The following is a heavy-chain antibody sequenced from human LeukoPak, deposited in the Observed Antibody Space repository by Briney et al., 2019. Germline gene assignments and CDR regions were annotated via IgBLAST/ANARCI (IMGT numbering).Heavy chain of an antibody. CDR2: ISYDGSNK. CDR1: GFTFSSYG. V-gene: IGHV3-30*18. J-gene: IGHJ6*02. Sequence: GGSLRLSCAASGFTFSSYGMHWVRQAPGKGLEWVAVISYDGSNKYYADSVKGRFTISRDNSKNTLYLQMNSMRAKNTAVYNCAKDRSGYYDFWSGYYGTYGMASGAKGPRSPSP. D-gene: IGHD3-3*01. CDR3: AKDRSGYYDFWSGYYGTYGMAS.